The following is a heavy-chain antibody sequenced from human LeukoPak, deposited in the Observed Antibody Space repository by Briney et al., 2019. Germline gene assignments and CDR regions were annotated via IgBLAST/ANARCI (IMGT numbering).Heavy chain of an antibody. D-gene: IGHD5-18*01. Sequence: GGSLRLSCAASGFTFSSYSMNWVRQAPGKGLEWVSSISSASTYIYYADSVKGRFAISRDNAKNSLYLQMNSLRAEDTAMYYCARLVWDTTMADGDIDSWGQGTLLIVSS. CDR1: GFTFSSYS. J-gene: IGHJ4*02. V-gene: IGHV3-21*01. CDR2: ISSASTYI. CDR3: ARLVWDTTMADGDIDS.